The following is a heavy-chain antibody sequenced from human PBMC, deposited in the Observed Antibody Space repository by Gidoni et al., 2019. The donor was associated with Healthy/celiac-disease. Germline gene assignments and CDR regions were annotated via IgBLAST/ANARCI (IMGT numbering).Heavy chain of an antibody. CDR2: IKQDGSEK. J-gene: IGHJ4*02. Sequence: EVQLVESGGGLVQPGGSLRLSCAASGFTFSSYWMSWVRQAPGKGLEWVANIKQDGSEKYYVDSVKGGFTISRDNAKNSLCLQMNSLRAEDTAGYYCARFGYSSGWYVTPNYFDYWGQGTLVTVSS. V-gene: IGHV3-7*03. CDR3: ARFGYSSGWYVTPNYFDY. CDR1: GFTFSSYW. D-gene: IGHD6-19*01.